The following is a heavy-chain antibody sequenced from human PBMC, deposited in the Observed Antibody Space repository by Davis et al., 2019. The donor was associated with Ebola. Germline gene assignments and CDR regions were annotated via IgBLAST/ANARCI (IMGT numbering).Heavy chain of an antibody. D-gene: IGHD6-6*01. J-gene: IGHJ4*02. CDR3: ATDEYSSSSFDY. CDR2: ISYDGSNK. V-gene: IGHV3-30*04. Sequence: GESLKISCAGSGFTFDDYAMHWVRRAPGKGLEWVAVISYDGSNKYYADSVKGRFTISRDNSKNTLYLQMNSLRAEDTAVYYCATDEYSSSSFDYWGQGTLVTVSS. CDR1: GFTFDDYA.